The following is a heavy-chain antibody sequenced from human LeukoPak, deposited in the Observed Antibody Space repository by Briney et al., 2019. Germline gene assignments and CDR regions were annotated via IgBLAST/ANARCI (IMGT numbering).Heavy chain of an antibody. J-gene: IGHJ1*01. CDR2: IYYSGST. D-gene: IGHD6-13*01. V-gene: IGHV4-39*01. CDR1: GGSISSSSYY. Sequence: SETLSLTCTVSGGSISSSSYYWGWIRQPPGKGLEWIGSIYYSGSTYYNPSLKSRVTISVDTSKNQFSLKLSSVTAADTAVYYCAGSSSWYLRYFQHWGQGTLVTVSS. CDR3: AGSSSWYLRYFQH.